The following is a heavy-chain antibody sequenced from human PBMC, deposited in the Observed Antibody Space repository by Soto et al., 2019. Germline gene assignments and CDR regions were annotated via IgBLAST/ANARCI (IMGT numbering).Heavy chain of an antibody. Sequence: QVQLVESGGGVVQPGRSLRLSCAASGFAFSSYAMHWVRQAPGKGLEWVAVISYDGSNKYYADSVKGRFTISRDNTTNPLYLQMNSLRAEDTAVYYCARYLSGSGDWGQGTLVTVSS. J-gene: IGHJ1*01. V-gene: IGHV3-30*14. CDR3: ARYLSGSGD. CDR2: ISYDGSNK. CDR1: GFAFSSYA. D-gene: IGHD3-10*01.